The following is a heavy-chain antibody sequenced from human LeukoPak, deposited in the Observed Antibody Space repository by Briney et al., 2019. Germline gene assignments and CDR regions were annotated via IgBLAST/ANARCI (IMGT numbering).Heavy chain of an antibody. D-gene: IGHD3-10*01. Sequence: PSETLSLTCSVSGCFLMSYYWTWIRQSAGKGLEFIGRTYTSGSTDYNPSLKSRITLSTDRSKNQLSLKLRSVTAADTAIYYCARGSMVRGFDSWGQGNLVTVSS. CDR2: TYTSGST. V-gene: IGHV4-4*07. CDR1: GCFLMSYY. CDR3: ARGSMVRGFDS. J-gene: IGHJ5*01.